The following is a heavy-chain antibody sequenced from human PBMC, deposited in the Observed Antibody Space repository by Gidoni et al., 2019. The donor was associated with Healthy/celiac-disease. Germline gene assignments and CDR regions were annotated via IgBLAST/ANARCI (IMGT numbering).Heavy chain of an antibody. CDR3: ARGGGTYYDFWSGYSHYGMDV. V-gene: IGHV1-8*01. D-gene: IGHD3-3*01. Sequence: QVQLVQSGAEVKKPGASVKVSCKASGYTFTRYDINWVRQATGQGLEWMGWMNPNSGNTGYAQKFQGRVTMTRNTSISTAYMELSSLRSEDTAVYYCARGGGTYYDFWSGYSHYGMDVWGQGTTVTVSS. J-gene: IGHJ6*02. CDR2: MNPNSGNT. CDR1: GYTFTRYD.